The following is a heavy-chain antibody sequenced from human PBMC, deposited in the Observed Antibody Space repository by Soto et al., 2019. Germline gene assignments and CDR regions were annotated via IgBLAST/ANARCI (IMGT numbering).Heavy chain of an antibody. J-gene: IGHJ5*02. CDR2: NDDSAST. Sequence: TLSLTCTVSGGSISSSSYYWGWIRQPTGKGLKGIGNNDDSASTNYNPSLKIRATISVEKSKNQFSLKLSSVTAADTAVYYCARRVSDYWFDPWGQGTLVTVSS. CDR1: GGSISSSSYY. V-gene: IGHV4-39*01. CDR3: ARRVSDYWFDP. D-gene: IGHD3-3*01.